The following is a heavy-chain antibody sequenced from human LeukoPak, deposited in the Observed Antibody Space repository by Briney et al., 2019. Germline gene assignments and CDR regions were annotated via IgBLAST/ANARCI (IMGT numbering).Heavy chain of an antibody. Sequence: GGSLRLSCAASGFTFSSYSMNWVRQALGKGLEWVSYISSSSSTIYYAASVKGRFSISRDNAKNSLYLQMNSLRAEDTAVYYCARGDSGSYYYYYYYMDVWGKGTTVTVSS. CDR2: ISSSSSTI. CDR3: ARGDSGSYYYYYYYMDV. CDR1: GFTFSSYS. V-gene: IGHV3-48*01. J-gene: IGHJ6*03. D-gene: IGHD1-26*01.